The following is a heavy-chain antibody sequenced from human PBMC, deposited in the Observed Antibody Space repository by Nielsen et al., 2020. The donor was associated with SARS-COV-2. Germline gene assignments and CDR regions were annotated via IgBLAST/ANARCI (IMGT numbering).Heavy chain of an antibody. D-gene: IGHD6-19*01. Sequence: ASVKVSCKASGYTFTGYYMHWVRQAPGQGLEWMGWINPNSGGTNYAQKFQGRVTMTRDTSISTAYMELSRLRSDDTAVYYCARAHPGIAVAGTPEDLYYYYGMDVWGQGTTVTVSS. CDR3: ARAHPGIAVAGTPEDLYYYYGMDV. CDR1: GYTFTGYY. CDR2: INPNSGGT. J-gene: IGHJ6*02. V-gene: IGHV1-2*02.